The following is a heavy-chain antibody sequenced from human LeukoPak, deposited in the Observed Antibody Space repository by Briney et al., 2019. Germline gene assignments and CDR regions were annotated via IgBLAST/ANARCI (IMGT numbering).Heavy chain of an antibody. Sequence: TLPLTCAVSGGSISSGGYSWSWIRQPPGKGLEWIGYIYHSGGTYYNPSLKSRVTISVDRSKNQFSLKLSSVTAADTAVYYCAGGGYDRDYWGQGTLVTVSS. V-gene: IGHV4-30-2*01. CDR1: GGSISSGGYS. CDR2: IYHSGGT. CDR3: AGGGYDRDY. D-gene: IGHD5-12*01. J-gene: IGHJ4*02.